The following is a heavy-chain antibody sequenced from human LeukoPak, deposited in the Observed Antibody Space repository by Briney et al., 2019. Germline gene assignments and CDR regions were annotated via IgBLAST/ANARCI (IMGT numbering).Heavy chain of an antibody. D-gene: IGHD1-1*01. J-gene: IGHJ4*02. CDR2: IKFDESEK. CDR3: SRVTTNGYFDN. Sequence: PGGSLRLSCAVSGFTFCSFWMGWVRQAPGKGLEWVASIKFDESEKRYVDSVKGRFTISRDNAENSLYLQMNSLRGEDTAVYFWSRVTTNGYFDNWGQGSLVTVSS. CDR1: GFTFCSFW. V-gene: IGHV3-7*04.